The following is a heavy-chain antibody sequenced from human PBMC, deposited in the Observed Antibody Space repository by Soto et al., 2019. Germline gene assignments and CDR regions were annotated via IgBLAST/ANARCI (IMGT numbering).Heavy chain of an antibody. V-gene: IGHV5-10-1*01. J-gene: IGHJ6*02. Sequence: GESLNISCHASGYTFSAFWITWVRQMPGKGLEWMATIDPRDSYSNYSLSFQGHVTISADKSIGSAYLHWSTLEASDTAIYYCARPSTGFCTKTTCQHYFGMDVWGQGTTVTAP. D-gene: IGHD2-8*01. CDR3: ARPSTGFCTKTTCQHYFGMDV. CDR1: GYTFSAFW. CDR2: IDPRDSYS.